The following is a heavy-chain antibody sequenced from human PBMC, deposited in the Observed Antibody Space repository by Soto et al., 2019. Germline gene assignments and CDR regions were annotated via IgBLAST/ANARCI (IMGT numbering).Heavy chain of an antibody. D-gene: IGHD5-18*01. J-gene: IGHJ4*02. Sequence: GGSLRLSCAASGFTFSNAWMSWVRQAPGKGLEWVGRIKSYTNGGTTDYAAPVKCRFAISRDDSKNTLYLQMNSLKTEDAGVYYCTTDDPIHKYWGQGTLVTVSS. CDR2: IKSYTNGGTT. V-gene: IGHV3-15*01. CDR1: GFTFSNAW. CDR3: TTDDPIHKY.